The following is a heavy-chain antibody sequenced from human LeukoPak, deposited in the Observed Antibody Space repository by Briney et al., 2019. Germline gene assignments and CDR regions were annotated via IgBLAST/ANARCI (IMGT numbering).Heavy chain of an antibody. CDR1: GGSFSGYY. V-gene: IGHV4-34*01. CDR3: ARGSATNCSSTSCYLDYFDY. D-gene: IGHD2-2*01. CDR2: INHSGST. J-gene: IGHJ4*02. Sequence: PSETLSLTCAVYGGSFSGYYWSWIRQPPGKGLEWIGEINHSGSTNYNPSLKSRVTISVDTSKNQFSLKLSSVTAADTAVYYCARGSATNCSSTSCYLDYFDYWGQGTLVTVSS.